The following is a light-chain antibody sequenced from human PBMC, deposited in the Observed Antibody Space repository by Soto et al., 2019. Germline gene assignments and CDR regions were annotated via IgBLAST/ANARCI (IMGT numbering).Light chain of an antibody. Sequence: NFMLTQPHSVSESPGKTVTISRTGSGGSIASNYVQWFQQRPGRAPTTVIHDDDERPSGVPDRFSGSIDSSSNSASLTISGLKTEDEAEYYCQTYDSNIVVFGGGTKLTVL. CDR3: QTYDSNIVV. CDR1: GGSIASNY. J-gene: IGLJ2*01. V-gene: IGLV6-57*02. CDR2: DDD.